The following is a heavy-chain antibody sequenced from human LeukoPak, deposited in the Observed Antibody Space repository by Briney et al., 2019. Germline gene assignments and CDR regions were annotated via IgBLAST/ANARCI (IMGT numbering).Heavy chain of an antibody. CDR1: GFTFSSYA. CDR2: ISGRGGST. V-gene: IGHV3-23*01. J-gene: IGHJ6*04. CDR3: AKARTNYYYYYGMDV. Sequence: GGSLRLSCAASGFTFSSYAMSGVRQAPGKGLEWVSAISGRGGSTYYADSVKGRFTISRDNSKNTLYLQMNSLRAEDTAVYYCAKARTNYYYYYGMDVWGKGTTVTVSS.